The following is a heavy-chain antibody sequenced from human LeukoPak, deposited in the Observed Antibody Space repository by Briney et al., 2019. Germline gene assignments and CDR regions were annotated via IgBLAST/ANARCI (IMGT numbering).Heavy chain of an antibody. Sequence: GESLKISCESSGYTFTDCWIGLVREVPGKGLELVGLIYPDDSETRYSTSFKSRVTITADKSITPAYLQRSTLKASDTAMYYCARLPALTALRHFAYWGQGTVVTVSS. CDR2: IYPDDSET. CDR3: ARLPALTALRHFAY. J-gene: IGHJ4*02. CDR1: GYTFTDCW. D-gene: IGHD4-17*01. V-gene: IGHV5-51*01.